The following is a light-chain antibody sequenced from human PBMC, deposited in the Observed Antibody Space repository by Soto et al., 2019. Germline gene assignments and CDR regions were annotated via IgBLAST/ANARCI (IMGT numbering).Light chain of an antibody. CDR3: SLYAGTNSVV. V-gene: IGLV2-8*01. J-gene: IGLJ2*01. CDR2: EVS. Sequence: HSVLTQPPSASGSPGQSVAISCTGTSSDIGAYKFVSWYQQHPGKAPKLIIYEVSRRPSGVPDRFSGSKSGNTASLTVSGLLAEDEADYYCSLYAGTNSVVFGGGTKLTVL. CDR1: SSDIGAYKF.